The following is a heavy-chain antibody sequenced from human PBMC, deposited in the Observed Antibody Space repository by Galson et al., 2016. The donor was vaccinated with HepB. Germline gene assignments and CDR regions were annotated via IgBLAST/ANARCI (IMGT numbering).Heavy chain of an antibody. J-gene: IGHJ6*02. CDR2: INTGNGNT. CDR1: GYTFTSYI. Sequence: SVKVSCKASGYTFTSYIMNWVRQAPGQRLEWMGWINTGNGNTNTSQKFQGRVTITTDTSASTAYMELRSLRSEDTAIYYCARGGRIATAGTGYYYVMDVWGQGTTVTVSS. V-gene: IGHV1-3*04. CDR3: ARGGRIATAGTGYYYVMDV. D-gene: IGHD6-13*01.